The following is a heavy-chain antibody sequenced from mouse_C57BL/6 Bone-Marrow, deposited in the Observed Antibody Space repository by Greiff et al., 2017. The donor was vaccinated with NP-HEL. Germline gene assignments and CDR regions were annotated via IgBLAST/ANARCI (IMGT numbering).Heavy chain of an antibody. V-gene: IGHV5-4*01. CDR3: GRLTVYAMDY. CDR2: ISDGGSYT. J-gene: IGHJ4*01. CDR1: GFTFSSYA. Sequence: DVQLVESGGGLVKPGGSLKLSCAASGFTFSSYAMSWVRQTPEKRLEWVATISDGGSYTYYPDNVKGRFTISRDNAKNNLYLQMSHLKSEDTAMYYCGRLTVYAMDYWGQGTSVTVSS. D-gene: IGHD4-1*01.